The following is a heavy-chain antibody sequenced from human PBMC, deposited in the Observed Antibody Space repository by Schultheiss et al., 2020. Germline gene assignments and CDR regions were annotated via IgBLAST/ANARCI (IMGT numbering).Heavy chain of an antibody. D-gene: IGHD2-2*01. CDR1: GGSISSYY. V-gene: IGHV4-59*12. CDR3: ARGLGYCSSTSCYRWFDP. J-gene: IGHJ5*02. CDR2: IYYSGST. Sequence: SETLSLTCTVSGGSISSYYWSWIRQPPGKGLEWIGYIYYSGSTNYNPSLKSRVTISVDTSKNQFSLKLSSVTAADTAVYYCARGLGYCSSTSCYRWFDPWGQGTLVTVSS.